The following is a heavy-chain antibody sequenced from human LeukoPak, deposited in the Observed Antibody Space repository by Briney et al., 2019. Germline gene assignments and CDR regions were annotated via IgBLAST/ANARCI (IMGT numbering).Heavy chain of an antibody. CDR1: GGSISGYY. CDR3: TRHLSDSGSYQVLWY. Sequence: PSETLSLTCTGSGGSISGYYWSLIRQPARKGLEWIGHIYSSGNTNYNPSLRGRVTMSVDKSKSQFSLKLNPVTAAVTAVYYCTRHLSDSGSYQVLWYWGQGTLVTVSS. D-gene: IGHD3-10*01. V-gene: IGHV4-4*07. CDR2: IYSSGNT. J-gene: IGHJ4*02.